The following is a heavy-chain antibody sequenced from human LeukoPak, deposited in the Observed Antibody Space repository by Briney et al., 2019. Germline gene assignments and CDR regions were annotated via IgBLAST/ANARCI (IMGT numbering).Heavy chain of an antibody. V-gene: IGHV1-2*02. Sequence: GASVKVSCKASGYTFTGYYMHWVRQAPGQGLEWMGWINPNSSGTNYAQKFQGRVTMTRDTSINTAYMELSRLRSDDTAVYYCARAGVVPAATDFDDWGQGTLVTVSS. CDR2: INPNSSGT. CDR3: ARAGVVPAATDFDD. J-gene: IGHJ4*02. D-gene: IGHD2-2*01. CDR1: GYTFTGYY.